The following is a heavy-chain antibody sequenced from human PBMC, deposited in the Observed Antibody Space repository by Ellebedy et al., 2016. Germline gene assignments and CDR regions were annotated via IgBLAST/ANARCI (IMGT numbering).Heavy chain of an antibody. CDR2: IKQDGSEK. V-gene: IGHV3-7*04. D-gene: IGHD3-3*01. Sequence: GGSLRLSCAASGFTFSSYSMNWVRQAPGKGLEWVANIKQDGSEKYYVDSVKGRFTISRDNAKNSLYLQMNSLRAEDTAVYYCARGYDFWYDYWGQGTLVTVSS. CDR3: ARGYDFWYDY. CDR1: GFTFSSYS. J-gene: IGHJ4*02.